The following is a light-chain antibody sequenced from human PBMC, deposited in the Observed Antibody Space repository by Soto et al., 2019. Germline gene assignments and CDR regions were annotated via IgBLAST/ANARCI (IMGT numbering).Light chain of an antibody. Sequence: QSALTQPASVSGSPGQSITISCTGTSSDVGGYNYVSWYQQHPGKAPKLMIYEVSNRPSGVSNRFSGSKSGNTAYLTISGLQAEDEADYYCSSYTRSSTLNYVFGTGTKVTVL. CDR2: EVS. V-gene: IGLV2-14*01. J-gene: IGLJ1*01. CDR1: SSDVGGYNY. CDR3: SSYTRSSTLNYV.